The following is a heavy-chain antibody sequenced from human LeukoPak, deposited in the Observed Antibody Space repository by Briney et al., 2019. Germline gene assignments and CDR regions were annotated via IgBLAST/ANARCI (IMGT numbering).Heavy chain of an antibody. CDR2: ISAYNGNT. Sequence: ASVEVSCKASGYTFTSYGISWVRQAPGQGLEWMGWISAYNGNTNYAQKLQGRVTMTTDTSTSTAYMELRSLRSDDTAVYYCARDGDCSSTSCYGDYYYYGMDVWGQGTTVTVSS. CDR3: ARDGDCSSTSCYGDYYYYGMDV. D-gene: IGHD2-2*01. V-gene: IGHV1-18*01. CDR1: GYTFTSYG. J-gene: IGHJ6*02.